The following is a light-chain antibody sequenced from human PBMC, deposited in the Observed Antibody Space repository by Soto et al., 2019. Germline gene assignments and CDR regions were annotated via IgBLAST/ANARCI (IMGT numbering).Light chain of an antibody. Sequence: DIVMTQSPPSLPVTPGEPASISCRSSHSLLHTNGYTYLDWYLQKPGQSPQLLIYLGSNRASGVPDRFSGSGSGTDFTLTISRVEAEDVGFYYCMQALQTPWTFGQGTKVDIK. V-gene: IGKV2-28*01. CDR2: LGS. CDR1: HSLLHTNGYTY. CDR3: MQALQTPWT. J-gene: IGKJ1*01.